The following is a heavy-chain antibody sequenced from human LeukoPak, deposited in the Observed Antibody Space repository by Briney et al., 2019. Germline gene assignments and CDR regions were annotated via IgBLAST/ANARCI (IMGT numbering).Heavy chain of an antibody. J-gene: IGHJ4*02. CDR3: ARVDRLWGVLDY. CDR1: GYTFTSYY. D-gene: IGHD3-10*01. Sequence: ASVKVSCKASGYTFTSYYMHWVRQAPGQGLEWMGIINPSGGSTSYAQKFQGRVTMTRYMSTSTVYMELSSLRSEDTAVYYCARVDRLWGVLDYWGQGTLVTVSS. V-gene: IGHV1-46*01. CDR2: INPSGGST.